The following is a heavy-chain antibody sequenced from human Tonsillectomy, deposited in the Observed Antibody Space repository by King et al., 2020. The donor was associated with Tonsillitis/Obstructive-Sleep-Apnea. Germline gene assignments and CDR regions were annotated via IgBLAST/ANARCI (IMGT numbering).Heavy chain of an antibody. CDR1: GFTFTDAW. J-gene: IGHJ4*02. Sequence: VQLVESGGDLVKPGGSLRLSCAASGFTFTDAWMSWVRQTPGKGLEWVARIKRKTDGGTTHYAAPVKGRFTFSRDDSKNTLYLQMNSLKIEDTAVYYCTTLSAYHIDYWGQGSLVTVSS. CDR3: TTLSAYHIDY. D-gene: IGHD5-12*01. CDR2: IKRKTDGGTT. V-gene: IGHV3-15*01.